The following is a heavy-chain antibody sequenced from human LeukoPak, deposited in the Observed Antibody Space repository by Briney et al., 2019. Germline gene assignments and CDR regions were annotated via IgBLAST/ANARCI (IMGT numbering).Heavy chain of an antibody. Sequence: SETLSLTCTVSGDSVSGYYGSWIRQPPGKGLEWIGYIYTSSNTNYNPSLMSRVTMSLDTSKNQFSLKLSSVTAADTAVYYCARGLRDEERHYGYYYMDVWGKGTTVTVSS. CDR2: IYTSSNT. J-gene: IGHJ6*03. CDR1: GDSVSGYY. D-gene: IGHD3-22*01. V-gene: IGHV4-4*09. CDR3: ARGLRDEERHYGYYYMDV.